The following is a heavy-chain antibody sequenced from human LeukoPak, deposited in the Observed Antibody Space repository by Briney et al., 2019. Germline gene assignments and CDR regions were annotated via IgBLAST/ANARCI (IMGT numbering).Heavy chain of an antibody. CDR1: GGSFSGYY. V-gene: IGHV4-34*01. CDR2: INHSGST. CDR3: ARALYYYDSSGYYYYYYGMDV. D-gene: IGHD3-22*01. J-gene: IGHJ6*02. Sequence: PSETLSLTCAVYGGSFSGYYWSWIRRPPGKGLESIGEINHSGSTNYNPSLKSRVTISVDTSKNQFSLKLSSVTAADTAVYYCARALYYYDSSGYYYYYYGMDVWGQGTTVTVSS.